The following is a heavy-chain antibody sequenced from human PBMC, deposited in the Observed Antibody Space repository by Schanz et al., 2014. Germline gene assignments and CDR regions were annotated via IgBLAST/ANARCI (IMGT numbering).Heavy chain of an antibody. V-gene: IGHV3-66*01. Sequence: EVQLVESGGGLVKPGGSLRLSCAASGFIFNDYYMNWIRQAPGKGLQWVSFIYGNVKTHYADSVEGRFTTSRDNSKNTLYLQMNSLRAEDTAVYYCAKGQLLSYYFDYWGQGTLVTVSS. J-gene: IGHJ4*02. CDR3: AKGQLLSYYFDY. CDR1: GFIFNDYY. D-gene: IGHD2-21*01. CDR2: IYGNVKT.